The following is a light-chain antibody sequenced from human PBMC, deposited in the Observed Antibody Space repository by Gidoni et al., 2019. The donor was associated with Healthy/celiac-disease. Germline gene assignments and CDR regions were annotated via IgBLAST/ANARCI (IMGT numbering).Light chain of an antibody. CDR1: QSVLYSSNNKNY. J-gene: IGKJ2*01. V-gene: IGKV4-1*01. Sequence: DIVMTQSPDSLAVSLGERATIICTSSQSVLYSSNNKNYLAWYQQKPGQPPKLLIYWASTRESGVPDRFSGSGSGTDFTLTISSLQAEDVAVYYCQQYYRTSYTFGQGTKLEIK. CDR3: QQYYRTSYT. CDR2: WAS.